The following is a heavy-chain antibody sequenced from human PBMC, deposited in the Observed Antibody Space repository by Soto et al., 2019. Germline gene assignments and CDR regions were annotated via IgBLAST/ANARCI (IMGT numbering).Heavy chain of an antibody. Sequence: QLQLQESGPGLVKPSKTLSLTCIVSGGYISSSTYYWGWIRQPPGKGLEWIGAFYYTGNTYYNASLNSRVTISVDTSRNQFSLTLTSVTAADTAVYYCSRLGSVSWGQGTLVTVSS. V-gene: IGHV4-39*01. J-gene: IGHJ5*02. CDR3: SRLGSVS. CDR1: GGYISSSTYY. CDR2: FYYTGNT. D-gene: IGHD3-10*01.